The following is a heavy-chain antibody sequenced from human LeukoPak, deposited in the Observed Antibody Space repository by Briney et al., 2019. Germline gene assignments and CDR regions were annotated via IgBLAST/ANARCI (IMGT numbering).Heavy chain of an antibody. J-gene: IGHJ5*02. CDR3: AKELSYGSPWFDP. V-gene: IGHV3-74*01. CDR2: INSDGSST. CDR1: GFTFSSYW. Sequence: PGGSLRLSCAVSGFTFSSYWMHWVRQAPGKGLVWVSRINSDGSSTSYADSVKGRFTISRDNAKNTLYLQMNSLRAEDTAVYYCAKELSYGSPWFDPWGQGTLVTVSS. D-gene: IGHD3-10*01.